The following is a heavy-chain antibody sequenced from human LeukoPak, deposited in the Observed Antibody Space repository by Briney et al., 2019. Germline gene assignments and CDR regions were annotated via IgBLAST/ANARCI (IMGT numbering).Heavy chain of an antibody. CDR3: ARYYYGSGSYAY. Sequence: GSLRLSCAASGFTFSSYSMNWIRQPPGKGLEWIGEINHSGSTNYNPSLKSRVTISVDTSKNQFSLKLSSVTAADTAVYYCARYYYGSGSYAYWGQGTLVTVSS. CDR1: GFTFSSYS. J-gene: IGHJ4*02. D-gene: IGHD3-10*01. CDR2: INHSGST. V-gene: IGHV4-34*01.